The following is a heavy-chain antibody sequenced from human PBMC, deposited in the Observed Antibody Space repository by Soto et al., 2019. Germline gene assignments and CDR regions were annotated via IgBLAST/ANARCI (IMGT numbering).Heavy chain of an antibody. J-gene: IGHJ4*02. Sequence: GGSLRLSCTASGFTFGDYAMSWFRQAPGKGLEFVSSIADTGATTFYAVSVKGRFTISRDNSKNTLYLQMSSLRVEDTAVYYCVRRAPHLDRGWGYDYWGQGTLVTVSS. CDR2: IADTGATT. V-gene: IGHV3-64D*06. D-gene: IGHD2-21*01. CDR1: GFTFGDYA. CDR3: VRRAPHLDRGWGYDY.